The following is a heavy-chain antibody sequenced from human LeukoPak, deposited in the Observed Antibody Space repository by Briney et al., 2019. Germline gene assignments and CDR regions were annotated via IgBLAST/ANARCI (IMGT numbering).Heavy chain of an antibody. Sequence: PSETLSLTCTVSGGSISSYYWSWIRQPAGKGLEWIGSIYYSGSTYYNPSLKSRVTISVDTSKNHFSLKLSSVTAADTAVYYCARGRSTVTTFYYMDVWGKGTTVTVSS. V-gene: IGHV4-4*07. CDR1: GGSISSYY. J-gene: IGHJ6*03. D-gene: IGHD4-17*01. CDR2: IYYSGST. CDR3: ARGRSTVTTFYYMDV.